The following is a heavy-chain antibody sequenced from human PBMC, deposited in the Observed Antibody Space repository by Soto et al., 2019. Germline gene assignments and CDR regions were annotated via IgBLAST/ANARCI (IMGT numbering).Heavy chain of an antibody. J-gene: IGHJ4*02. CDR2: ISAYNGNT. V-gene: IGHV1-18*01. CDR3: ARVAGLLCTNGVCYGCGDY. CDR1: GYTFTSYG. D-gene: IGHD2-8*01. Sequence: QVQLVQSGAEVKKPGASVKVSCKASGYTFTSYGISWVRQAPGQGLEWMGWISAYNGNTNYAQKLQGRVTMTTDTSTSTAYMELRSLRSDDTAVYYCARVAGLLCTNGVCYGCGDYWGQGTLVTVSS.